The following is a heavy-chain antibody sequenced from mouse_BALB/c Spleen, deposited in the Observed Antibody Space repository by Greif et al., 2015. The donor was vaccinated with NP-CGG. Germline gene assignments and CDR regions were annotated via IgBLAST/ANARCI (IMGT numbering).Heavy chain of an antibody. CDR3: AKGGDGYAMDY. CDR2: IWGDGST. CDR1: GFSFTSYG. Sequence: QVQLQQSGPGLVAPSQSLSITRTVSGFSFTSYGVSWVRQPPGKGLEWLGVIWGDGSTNYHSALISRLSISKDNSKSQVFLKLNSLQTDDTATYYCAKGGDGYAMDYWGQGTSVTVSS. J-gene: IGHJ4*01. V-gene: IGHV2-3*01.